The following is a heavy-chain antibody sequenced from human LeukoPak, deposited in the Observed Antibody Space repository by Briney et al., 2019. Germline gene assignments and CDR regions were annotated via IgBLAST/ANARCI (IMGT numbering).Heavy chain of an antibody. V-gene: IGHV4-61*01. Sequence: SETLSLTCTVSGGAVSSGSYYWSWIRQPPGQGLEWIGYIHYSGNTKYNPSLKSRVTMSVDTSKIQFSLKVTSVTAADTAIYYCTRTNYGDYNWFDPWGQGTLVTVSS. CDR3: TRTNYGDYNWFDP. CDR2: IHYSGNT. D-gene: IGHD4-17*01. J-gene: IGHJ5*02. CDR1: GGAVSSGSYY.